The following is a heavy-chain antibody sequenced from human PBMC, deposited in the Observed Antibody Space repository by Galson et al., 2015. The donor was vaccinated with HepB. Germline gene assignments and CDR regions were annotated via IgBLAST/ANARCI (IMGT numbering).Heavy chain of an antibody. V-gene: IGHV1-46*01. CDR3: ARGNYYYMDV. CDR2: INPGGGYT. Sequence: SVKLSCKASGYTFTSYYMYWVRQAPGQGLEWMGIINPGGGYTNYAQEFQGRVTMTRDTSTNTVYMELSSLRSEDTAVYYCARGNYYYMDVWGKGTTVTVSS. J-gene: IGHJ6*03. CDR1: GYTFTSYY.